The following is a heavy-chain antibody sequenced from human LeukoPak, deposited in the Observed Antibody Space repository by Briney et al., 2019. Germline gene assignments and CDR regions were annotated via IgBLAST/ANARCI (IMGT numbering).Heavy chain of an antibody. CDR2: IYHSGST. D-gene: IGHD3-16*01. CDR1: GYSISSGYY. J-gene: IGHJ5*02. Sequence: SETLSLTCTVSGYSISSGYYWGWIRQPPGKGLEWIGSIYHSGSTYYNPSLKSRVTISVDTSKNQFSLKLSSVTAADTAVYYCARDLHVGWFDPWGQGTLVTVSS. CDR3: ARDLHVGWFDP. V-gene: IGHV4-38-2*02.